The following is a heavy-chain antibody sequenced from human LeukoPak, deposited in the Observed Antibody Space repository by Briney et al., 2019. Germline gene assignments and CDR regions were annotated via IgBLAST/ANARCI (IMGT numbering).Heavy chain of an antibody. J-gene: IGHJ6*02. CDR3: ARDQGHIVATIYYYYGMDV. Sequence: GGSLRLSCAASGFTFSSYGMHWVRQAPGKGLEWVAVISYDGSNKYYADSVKGRFTISRDNSKNTLYLQMNSLRAEDTAVYYCARDQGHIVATIYYYYGMDVWGQGTTVTVSS. V-gene: IGHV3-30*03. CDR1: GFTFSSYG. D-gene: IGHD5-12*01. CDR2: ISYDGSNK.